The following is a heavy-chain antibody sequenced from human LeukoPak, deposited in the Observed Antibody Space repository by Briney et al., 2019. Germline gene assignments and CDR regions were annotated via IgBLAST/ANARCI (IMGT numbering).Heavy chain of an antibody. D-gene: IGHD2-2*01. CDR3: ARDIVLVPAAETNLDY. Sequence: TGGSLRLSCAASGFTFSSYWMHWVRQAPGKGLEWVSSISSSSSYIYYADSVKGRFTISRDNAKNSLYLQMNSLRAEDTAVYYCARDIVLVPAAETNLDYWGQGTLVTVSS. V-gene: IGHV3-21*04. CDR1: GFTFSSYW. J-gene: IGHJ4*02. CDR2: ISSSSSYI.